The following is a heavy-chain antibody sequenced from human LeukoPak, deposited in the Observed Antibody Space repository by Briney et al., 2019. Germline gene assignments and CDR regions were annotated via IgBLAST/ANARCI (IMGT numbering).Heavy chain of an antibody. D-gene: IGHD4-17*01. CDR1: GFTFSSYT. Sequence: PGGSLRLSCAASGFTFSSYTMNWVRQAPGKGLEWVSAISGSGVGTYYADSVKGRFTISRDNSKNTLYLQMNSLRAEDTAVYYCAKVPSFWVPGTYGDYPPWYWYFDLWGRGTLVTVSS. CDR3: AKVPSFWVPGTYGDYPPWYWYFDL. CDR2: ISGSGVGT. J-gene: IGHJ2*01. V-gene: IGHV3-23*01.